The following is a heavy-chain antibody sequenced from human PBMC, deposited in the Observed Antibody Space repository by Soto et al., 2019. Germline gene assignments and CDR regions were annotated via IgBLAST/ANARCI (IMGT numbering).Heavy chain of an antibody. D-gene: IGHD3-16*01. CDR1: GGPISSSNNY. Sequence: QLQLQESGPGLLKPAETLSVSCTVYGGPISSSNNYGCWIRQPPGKGLDWMGSIYYIGSTYYNPSVQSRVTISVDSSKNQFSLTVRSWTAADTAGYFCASLGDRLNYYYMDVWGKWTTVTVSS. CDR3: ASLGDRLNYYYMDV. J-gene: IGHJ6*03. V-gene: IGHV4-39*01. CDR2: IYYIGST.